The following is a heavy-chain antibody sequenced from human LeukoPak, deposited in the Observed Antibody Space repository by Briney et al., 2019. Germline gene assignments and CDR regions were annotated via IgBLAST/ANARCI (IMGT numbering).Heavy chain of an antibody. CDR2: ISSNSSYI. CDR1: GFTFSSYS. J-gene: IGHJ4*02. V-gene: IGHV3-21*01. Sequence: GGSLRLSCAASGFTFSSYSMNWVRQAPGKGLEWVSSISSNSSYIYYADSVKGRFTISRDNAKNSLYLQMNSLRAEDTAVYYCARDIVVVPAAETNLDYWGQGTLVTVSS. D-gene: IGHD2-2*01. CDR3: ARDIVVVPAAETNLDY.